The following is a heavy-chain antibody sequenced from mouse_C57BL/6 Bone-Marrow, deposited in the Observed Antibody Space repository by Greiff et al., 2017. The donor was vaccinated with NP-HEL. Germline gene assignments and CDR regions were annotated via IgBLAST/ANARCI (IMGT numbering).Heavy chain of an antibody. Sequence: QVQLQQSGAELARPGASVKLSCKASGYTFTSYGIRWVKQRTGQGLEWIGEIYPRSGNTYYNEKFKGKATLTADKSSSTAYMELRSLTSEDSAVYFCAMTYDGYYGPTPFDYWGQGTTLTVSS. CDR1: GYTFTSYG. CDR2: IYPRSGNT. V-gene: IGHV1-81*01. J-gene: IGHJ2*01. D-gene: IGHD2-3*01. CDR3: AMTYDGYYGPTPFDY.